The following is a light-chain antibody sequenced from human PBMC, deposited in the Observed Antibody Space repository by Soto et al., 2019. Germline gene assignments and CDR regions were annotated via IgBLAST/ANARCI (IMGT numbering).Light chain of an antibody. CDR1: QSVSDN. CDR3: QRSNSWPYT. J-gene: IGKJ2*01. V-gene: IGKV3-15*01. Sequence: VMTQSPATLSVSPGERVTLSCRASQSVSDNLAWYQQKPGQAPRLLSYGASTRATTIPARSSGSGSGTEFTLTISSLRSEVFAVHSCQRSNSWPYTFGRGTKL. CDR2: GAS.